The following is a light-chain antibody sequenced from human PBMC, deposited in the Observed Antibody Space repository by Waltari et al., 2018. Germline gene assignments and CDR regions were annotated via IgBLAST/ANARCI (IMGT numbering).Light chain of an antibody. CDR1: QSISSY. CDR3: QQSYSTQMLT. CDR2: AAS. V-gene: IGKV1-39*01. J-gene: IGKJ4*01. Sequence: DIQMTQSPSSLSASVGDRVTITCRASQSISSYLNWYQQKPGKAPKLLIYAASSLQSGVPSRFSGSGSGTDFTLTISSLQPEDFATYYCQQSYSTQMLTFGGGTKVEIK.